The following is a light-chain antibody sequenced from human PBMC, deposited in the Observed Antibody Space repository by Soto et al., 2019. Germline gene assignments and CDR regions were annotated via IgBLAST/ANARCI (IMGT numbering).Light chain of an antibody. Sequence: QAVVTQPPSVSGAPGQRVTLSCTGSSSTIGAGYGVHWYQQLPGTAPKLLIYGNSNRPSGVPDRFSGSKSGTSASLAITGLQAEDEADYYCQSYDSSLSGYVFGTGTKVTVL. CDR3: QSYDSSLSGYV. CDR2: GNS. J-gene: IGLJ1*01. CDR1: SSTIGAGYG. V-gene: IGLV1-40*01.